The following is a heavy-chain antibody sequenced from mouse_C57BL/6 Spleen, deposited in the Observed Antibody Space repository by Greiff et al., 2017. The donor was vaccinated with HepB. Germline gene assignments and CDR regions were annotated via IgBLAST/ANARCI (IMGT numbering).Heavy chain of an antibody. CDR3: ARDTYYGNYDYFDY. V-gene: IGHV5-4*01. CDR2: ISDGGSYT. D-gene: IGHD2-10*01. CDR1: GFTFSSYA. Sequence: DVMLVESGGGLVKPGGSLKLSCAASGFTFSSYAMSWVRQTPEKRLEWVATISDGGSYTYYPDNVKGRFTISRDNAKNNLYLQMSHLKSEDTAMYYCARDTYYGNYDYFDYWGQGTTLTVSS. J-gene: IGHJ2*01.